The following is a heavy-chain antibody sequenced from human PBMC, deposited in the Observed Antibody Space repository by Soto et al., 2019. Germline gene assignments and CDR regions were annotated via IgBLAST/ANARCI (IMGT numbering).Heavy chain of an antibody. J-gene: IGHJ3*02. CDR3: ARGRRVVRGGPGGGAFDI. CDR2: INPNSGGT. CDR1: GYTFTGYY. V-gene: IGHV1-2*04. D-gene: IGHD3-10*01. Sequence: GASVKVSCKASGYTFTGYYMHWVRQAPGQGLEWMGWINPNSGGTNYAQKFQGWVTMTRDTSISTAYMELSRLRSDDTAVYYCARGRRVVRGGPGGGAFDIWGQGTMVTVSS.